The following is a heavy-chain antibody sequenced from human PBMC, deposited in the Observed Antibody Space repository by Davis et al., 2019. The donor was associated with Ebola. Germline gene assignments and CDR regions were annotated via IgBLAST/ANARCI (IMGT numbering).Heavy chain of an antibody. D-gene: IGHD3-10*01. CDR2: INHSGNT. CDR3: ARGPPNLMVRGVIFDY. V-gene: IGHV4-34*01. CDR1: SGSISSYY. Sequence: MPSETLSLTCTVSSGSISSYYWSWIRQPPGKGLEWIGEINHSGNTNYNPPLKSRVTIDTSKNQFSLKLSSVTAADTAVYYCARGPPNLMVRGVIFDYWGQGTLVTVSS. J-gene: IGHJ4*02.